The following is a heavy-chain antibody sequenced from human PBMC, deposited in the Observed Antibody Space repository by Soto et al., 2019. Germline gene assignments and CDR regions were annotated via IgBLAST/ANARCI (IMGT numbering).Heavy chain of an antibody. J-gene: IGHJ4*02. CDR3: VRGDNWNDEASDY. Sequence: PAESLRLSCTASGFMFSNHGLHWVRQAPGKGLEWVAVIWSDGNNRYYADSVKGRFTISRDNSKNTVYLQMNSLRAEDTAVYYCVRGDNWNDEASDYWGQGT. CDR2: IWSDGNNR. D-gene: IGHD1-1*01. CDR1: GFMFSNHG. V-gene: IGHV3-33*01.